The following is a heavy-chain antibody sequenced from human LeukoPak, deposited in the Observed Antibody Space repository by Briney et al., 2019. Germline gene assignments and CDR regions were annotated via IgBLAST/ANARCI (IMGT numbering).Heavy chain of an antibody. J-gene: IGHJ4*02. CDR2: INPNSGGT. CDR1: GYTSTGYY. D-gene: IGHD2-15*01. CDR3: ARAGGGSFRFDY. Sequence: ASVKVSCKASGYTSTGYYMHWVRQAPGQGLEWMGWINPNSGGTNYAQKFQGRVTMTRDTSISTAYMELSRLRSDDTAVYYCARAGGGSFRFDYWGQGTLVTVSS. V-gene: IGHV1-2*02.